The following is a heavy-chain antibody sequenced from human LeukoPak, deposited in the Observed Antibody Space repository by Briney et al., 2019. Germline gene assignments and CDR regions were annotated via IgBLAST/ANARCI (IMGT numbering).Heavy chain of an antibody. J-gene: IGHJ4*02. CDR1: GFTFSSYW. CDR2: IKQDGSEK. Sequence: PGGSLRLSCAASGFTFSSYWMSWVRQAPGKGLEWVANIKQDGSEKYYVDSVKGRFTISRDNAKNSLYLQMNSLRAEDTAVYYCARDSTVLYGDYAFIDYWGQGTLVTVSS. CDR3: ARDSTVLYGDYAFIDY. V-gene: IGHV3-7*01. D-gene: IGHD4-17*01.